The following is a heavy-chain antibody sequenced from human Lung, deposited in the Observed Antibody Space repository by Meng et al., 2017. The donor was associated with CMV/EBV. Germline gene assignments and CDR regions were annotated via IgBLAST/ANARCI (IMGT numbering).Heavy chain of an antibody. V-gene: IGHV3-53*01. CDR3: ARNSLDYDAFDI. CDR2: IYSGGDT. Sequence: GGPLRLXCAASGFTVTSNSMTWVRQAPGKGLECVSVIYSGGDTKYANSVKGRFTISSDNSKNTLFLQMNYLKPGDTAVYYCARNSLDYDAFDIWGQGTMVTVSS. CDR1: GFTVTSNS. D-gene: IGHD3-9*01. J-gene: IGHJ3*02.